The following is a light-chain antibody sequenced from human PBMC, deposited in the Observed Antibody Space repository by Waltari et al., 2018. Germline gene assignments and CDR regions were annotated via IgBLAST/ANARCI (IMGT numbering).Light chain of an antibody. CDR3: GSYTGSTTWV. V-gene: IGLV2-14*04. CDR2: YVS. J-gene: IGLJ3*02. Sequence: SHPRPGKAPKLLIFYVSNRPSVVSNRFSGYRSGNTASLTISGLQVEDGAAYYCGSYTGSTTWVFGGGTKLTVL.